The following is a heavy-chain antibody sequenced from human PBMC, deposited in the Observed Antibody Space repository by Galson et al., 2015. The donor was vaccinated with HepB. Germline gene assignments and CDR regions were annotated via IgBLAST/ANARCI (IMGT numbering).Heavy chain of an antibody. CDR1: GYTFTGYY. D-gene: IGHD5-18*01. CDR2: INPNSGGT. CDR3: AREVDTAMVTGGDFDP. V-gene: IGHV1-2*02. J-gene: IGHJ5*02. Sequence: SVKVSCKASGYTFTGYYMHWVRQAPGQGLEWMGWINPNSGGTNYAQKFQGRVTMTRDTSISTAYMELSRLRSDDTAVYYCAREVDTAMVTGGDFDPWGQGTLVTVSS.